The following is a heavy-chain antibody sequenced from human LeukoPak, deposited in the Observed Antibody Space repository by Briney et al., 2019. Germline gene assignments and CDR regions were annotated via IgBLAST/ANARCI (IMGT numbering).Heavy chain of an antibody. V-gene: IGHV4-34*01. D-gene: IGHD3-3*01. J-gene: IGHJ1*01. CDR1: GGSFSGYY. CDR2: INHSGST. CDR3: ARHSYYDFWSGYSEYFQH. Sequence: PSETLSLTCAVYGGSFSGYYWSWIRQPPGKGLEWIGEINHSGSTNYNPSLKSRVTISVDTSKNQFSLKLSSVTAADTAVYYCARHSYYDFWSGYSEYFQHWGQGTLVTVSS.